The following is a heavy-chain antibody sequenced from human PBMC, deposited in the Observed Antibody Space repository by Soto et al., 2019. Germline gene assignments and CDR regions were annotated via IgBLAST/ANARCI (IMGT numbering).Heavy chain of an antibody. V-gene: IGHV4-61*01. Sequence: SETLSLTCTDSGGSVSSGSYYWSWIRQPPGKGLEWIGYIYYTGSTNYNPSLKSRVTISLDTSKNQFSLKLSSVTAADTAFYYCASRGDYVFDYWGQGTLVTVYS. CDR2: IYYTGST. CDR1: GGSVSSGSYY. J-gene: IGHJ4*02. D-gene: IGHD4-17*01. CDR3: ASRGDYVFDY.